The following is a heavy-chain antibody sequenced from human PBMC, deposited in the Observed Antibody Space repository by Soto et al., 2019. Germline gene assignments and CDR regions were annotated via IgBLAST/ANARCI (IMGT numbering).Heavy chain of an antibody. CDR3: ARDRTNGLYSNDAFDI. J-gene: IGHJ3*02. V-gene: IGHV3-21*06. D-gene: IGHD4-4*01. CDR2: ISSGSTYI. CDR1: GFTFNIYT. Sequence: EAQLVESGGGLVKPGGSLRLSCAASGFTFNIYTVNWVRQAPGKGLGWVSSISSGSTYISYADSVKGRFIISRDNAKNSLYLQMISLGVEDTAVYYCARDRTNGLYSNDAFDIWGQGTMVTVSS.